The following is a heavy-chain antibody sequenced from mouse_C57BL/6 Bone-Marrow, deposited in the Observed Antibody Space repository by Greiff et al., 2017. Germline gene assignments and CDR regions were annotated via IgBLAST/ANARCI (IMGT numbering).Heavy chain of an antibody. CDR2: INYDGSST. CDR1: GFTFSDYY. CDR3: ARDRGSLGDY. D-gene: IGHD6-1*01. J-gene: IGHJ4*01. V-gene: IGHV5-16*01. Sequence: EVQRVESEGGLVQPGSSMKLSCTASGFTFSDYYMAWVRQVPEKGLEWVANINYDGSSTYYLDSLKSRFIISRDNAKNILYLQMSSLKSEDTATYYCARDRGSLGDYWGQGTSVTVSS.